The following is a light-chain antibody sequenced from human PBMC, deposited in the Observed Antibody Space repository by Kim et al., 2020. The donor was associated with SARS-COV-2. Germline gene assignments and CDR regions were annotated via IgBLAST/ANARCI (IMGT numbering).Light chain of an antibody. CDR1: QGTGAF. Sequence: IQLTQSPSSLSASVGDRVTITCRASQGTGAFLAWYQQKPGKAPRVLIYDASTLQSGVPSRFSGSGSGTFFTLTISNLQPEDFATYYCQQLSNYPITFGQGTRLEIK. CDR2: DAS. V-gene: IGKV1-9*01. CDR3: QQLSNYPIT. J-gene: IGKJ5*01.